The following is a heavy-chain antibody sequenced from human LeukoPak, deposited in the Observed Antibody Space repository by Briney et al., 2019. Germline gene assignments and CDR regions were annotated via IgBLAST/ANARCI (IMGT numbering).Heavy chain of an antibody. CDR2: ISGSGGST. J-gene: IGHJ4*02. Sequence: GGSLRLSCAASGFSISSYAMSWVRQPPGEGLEWVSAISGSGGSTYYADSVKGRFTISRDNSKNTLYLQMNSLRAEDTAVYYCAKDLEDYDFWSGYSTPFDYWGQGTLVTVSS. CDR1: GFSISSYA. V-gene: IGHV3-23*01. D-gene: IGHD3-3*01. CDR3: AKDLEDYDFWSGYSTPFDY.